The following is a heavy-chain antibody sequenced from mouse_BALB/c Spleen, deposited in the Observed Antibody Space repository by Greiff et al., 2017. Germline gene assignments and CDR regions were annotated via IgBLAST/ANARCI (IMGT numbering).Heavy chain of an antibody. CDR1: GYTFTSYV. V-gene: IGHV1-14*01. CDR2: INPYNDGT. CDR3: AREEETTVVDY. J-gene: IGHJ2*01. Sequence: VQLKESGPELVKPGASVKMSCKASGYTFTSYVMHWVKQKPGQGLEWIGYINPYNDGTKYNEKVKGKATLTSDKSSSTAYMELSSLTSEDSAVYYCAREEETTVVDYWGQGTTLTVSS. D-gene: IGHD1-1*01.